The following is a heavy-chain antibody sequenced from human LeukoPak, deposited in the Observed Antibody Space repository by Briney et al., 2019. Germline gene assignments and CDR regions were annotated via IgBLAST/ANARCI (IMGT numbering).Heavy chain of an antibody. D-gene: IGHD6-6*01. Sequence: SVNVSCKASGGTFSSYAISWVRQAPGQGLEWVGGIVPIFGTANYAQKFQGRVTITTDETTSTAYMELSSLRSEDTAVYYCARSSYYYYYYMDVWGKGNTVTVSS. CDR3: ARSSYYYYYYMDV. CDR1: GGTFSSYA. CDR2: IVPIFGTA. V-gene: IGHV1-69*05. J-gene: IGHJ6*03.